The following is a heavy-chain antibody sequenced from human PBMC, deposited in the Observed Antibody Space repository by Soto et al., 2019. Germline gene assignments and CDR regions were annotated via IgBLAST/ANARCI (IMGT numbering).Heavy chain of an antibody. CDR1: GFTFGTTD. CDR2: IDGSGGIT. D-gene: IGHD3-10*01. V-gene: IGHV3-23*01. J-gene: IGHJ5*02. CDR3: VKNSGWFNT. Sequence: VGSLRLSCAAPGFTFGTTDMSWVRQAPGEGLEWVSTIDGSGGITYYADSVKGRFTISRDNSRNTVYLQMNSLRGDDTALYYCVKNSGWFNTWGQGALVTVSS.